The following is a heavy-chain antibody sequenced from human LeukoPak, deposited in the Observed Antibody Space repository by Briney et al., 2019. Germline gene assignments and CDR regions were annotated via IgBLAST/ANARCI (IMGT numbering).Heavy chain of an antibody. CDR1: GYTFTDYY. V-gene: IGHV1-2*06. D-gene: IGHD3-22*01. J-gene: IGHJ4*02. CDR2: INPKSGAT. CDR3: SRSYDGSGFDY. Sequence: ASVKVPCKASGYTFTDYYMHWVRQAPGQGLEWMGRINPKSGATDYAQDFQGRVTMTRDTSISTGYVELSRLRSDDTAVYFCSRSYDGSGFDYWGQGILVTVSS.